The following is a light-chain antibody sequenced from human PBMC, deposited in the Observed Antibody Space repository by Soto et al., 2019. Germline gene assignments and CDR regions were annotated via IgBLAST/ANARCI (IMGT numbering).Light chain of an antibody. CDR1: QRLSASD. V-gene: IGKV3-20*01. Sequence: EIVLTQSPGTLSLSPGQRATLSCRASQRLSASDIAWYQQKPGQAPKFLIYGVSSRATGIPDRFSGSGSGTDFTLTISRLEPEDFAVYHCQQYNNWPRTFGQGTKVDIK. CDR3: QQYNNWPRT. J-gene: IGKJ1*01. CDR2: GVS.